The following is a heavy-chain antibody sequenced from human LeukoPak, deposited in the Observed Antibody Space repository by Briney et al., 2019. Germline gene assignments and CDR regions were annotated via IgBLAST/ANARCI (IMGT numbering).Heavy chain of an antibody. J-gene: IGHJ5*02. D-gene: IGHD3-10*01. V-gene: IGHV1-8*01. CDR3: ARGRYYGSGSYFNWFDP. CDR1: GYTFTSYD. Sequence: GASVKVSCKASGYTFTSYDINWVRQATGQGLEWMGRMNPNSGNTGYAQKFQGRVTMTRNTSISTAYMELSSLRSEDTAVYYCARGRYYGSGSYFNWFDPWGQGTLVTVSS. CDR2: MNPNSGNT.